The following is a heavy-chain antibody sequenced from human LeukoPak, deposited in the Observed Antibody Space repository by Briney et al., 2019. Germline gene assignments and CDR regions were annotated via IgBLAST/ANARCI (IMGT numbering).Heavy chain of an antibody. J-gene: IGHJ3*02. CDR1: GFTFSSYG. CDR2: ISYDGSNK. Sequence: PGGSLRLSCAASGFTFSSYGMHWVRQAPGKGLEWVAVISYDGSNKYYADSVKGRFTIFRDNSKNTLYLQMNSLRAEDTAVYYCATTYSGSYYPGAFDIWGQGTMVTVSS. V-gene: IGHV3-30*03. CDR3: ATTYSGSYYPGAFDI. D-gene: IGHD1-26*01.